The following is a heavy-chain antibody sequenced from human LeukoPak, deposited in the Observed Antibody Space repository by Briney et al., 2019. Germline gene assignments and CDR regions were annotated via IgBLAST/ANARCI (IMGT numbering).Heavy chain of an antibody. V-gene: IGHV3-23*01. Sequence: GGSLRLSCAASGFTFSSYAMSWVRQAPGKGLEWVSAISGSGGSTYYADSVKGRFTISRDNSKNTLYLQMNSLRVEDTAVYYCARAPTFSGWFDYWGQGTLVTVSS. D-gene: IGHD6-19*01. CDR3: ARAPTFSGWFDY. CDR2: ISGSGGST. J-gene: IGHJ4*02. CDR1: GFTFSSYA.